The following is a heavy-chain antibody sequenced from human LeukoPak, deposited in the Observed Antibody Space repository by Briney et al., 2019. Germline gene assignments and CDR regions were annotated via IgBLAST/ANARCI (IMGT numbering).Heavy chain of an antibody. J-gene: IGHJ6*02. Sequence: SQTLSLTCAISGDSFSSNSAAWNWLRQSPSRGLEWLGRTYYRSKWYNDYALSVNSRITINPDTSKNQFSLQLNSVTPEDTAVYYCAGEGGRGMDVWGQGTTVTVSS. CDR3: AGEGGRGMDV. CDR2: TYYRSKWYN. V-gene: IGHV6-1*01. D-gene: IGHD1-26*01. CDR1: GDSFSSNSAA.